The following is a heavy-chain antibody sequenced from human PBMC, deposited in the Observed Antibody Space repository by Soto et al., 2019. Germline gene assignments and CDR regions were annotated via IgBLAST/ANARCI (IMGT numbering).Heavy chain of an antibody. CDR3: AGAYYDFWSGLNWFDP. Sequence: QVQLQESGPGLVKPSETLSLTCAVSGYSISSGYYWGWIRQPPGKGLEWIGSIYHSGSTYYNPSLKSRVTISVDTSKNQFSLKLSSVTAADTAVYYCAGAYYDFWSGLNWFDPWGQGTLVTVSS. CDR2: IYHSGST. J-gene: IGHJ5*02. V-gene: IGHV4-38-2*01. D-gene: IGHD3-3*01. CDR1: GYSISSGYY.